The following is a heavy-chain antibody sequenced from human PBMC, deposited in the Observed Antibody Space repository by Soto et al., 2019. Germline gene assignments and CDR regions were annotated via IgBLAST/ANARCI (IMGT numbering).Heavy chain of an antibody. D-gene: IGHD5-12*01. J-gene: IGHJ5*02. Sequence: GGSLRLSCAASGFTFNNYAMSWVRQAPGKGLEWVSSINNGGDKIYYADSVKCRFTISRDNYKNTLYLQMNSLRAEDMAVYYCAKLLATRDWFDPWGQGTLVTVPQ. CDR3: AKLLATRDWFDP. CDR1: GFTFNNYA. CDR2: INNGGDKI. V-gene: IGHV3-23*01.